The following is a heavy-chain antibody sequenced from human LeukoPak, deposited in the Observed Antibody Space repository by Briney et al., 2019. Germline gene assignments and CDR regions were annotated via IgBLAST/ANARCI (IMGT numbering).Heavy chain of an antibody. Sequence: SETLSLTCIVSGASMNDYYWGWIRQPPGKGLEWIGYIYYSGSTNYNPSLRSRVTISVDTSKNQFSLKLSSVTAADTAVYYCARVLYGDSPRDYYGMDVWGQGTTVTVSS. J-gene: IGHJ6*02. V-gene: IGHV4-59*01. CDR2: IYYSGST. CDR3: ARVLYGDSPRDYYGMDV. CDR1: GASMNDYY. D-gene: IGHD4-17*01.